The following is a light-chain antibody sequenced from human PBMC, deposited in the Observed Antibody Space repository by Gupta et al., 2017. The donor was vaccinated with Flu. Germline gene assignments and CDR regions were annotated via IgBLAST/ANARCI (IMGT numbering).Light chain of an antibody. J-gene: IGKJ1*01. Sequence: DIQMTQSPSSLSASVGDRVTITCRASQSISSYLNWYQQKPGKAPKLLIYAASSLQSGVPSRFSGSGSGTDFTLTISSLQTEDLATYYCKQSYSHHRGTFGQGTKVEIK. CDR2: AAS. CDR1: QSISSY. CDR3: KQSYSHHRGT. V-gene: IGKV1-39*01.